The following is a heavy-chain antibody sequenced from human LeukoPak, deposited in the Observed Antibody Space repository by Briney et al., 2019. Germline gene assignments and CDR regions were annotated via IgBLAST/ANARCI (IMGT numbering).Heavy chain of an antibody. J-gene: IGHJ4*02. CDR1: GGSISSHS. V-gene: IGHV4-59*08. D-gene: IGHD6-19*01. Sequence: SETLSLTCTASGGSISSHSRSWIRQPPGKGLEWVGYIYYSGSTKYNPALKSRVTISVDTSKNQFSLKLSSVTAADTAVYYCARQQSQWPGRYFDYWGQGTLVTVSS. CDR2: IYYSGST. CDR3: ARQQSQWPGRYFDY.